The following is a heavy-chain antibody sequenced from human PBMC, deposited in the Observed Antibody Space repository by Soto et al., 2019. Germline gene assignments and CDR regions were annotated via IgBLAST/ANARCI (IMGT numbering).Heavy chain of an antibody. J-gene: IGHJ3*02. CDR1: GYTFTSYY. CDR3: ARSFAGFRVYDSSGHDAFDI. D-gene: IGHD3-22*01. V-gene: IGHV1-2*02. CDR2: INPNSGGT. Sequence: ASVKVSCKASGYTFTSYYMHWVRQAPGQGLEWMGWINPNSGGTNYAQKFQGRVTMTRDTSISTAYMELSRLRSDDTAVYYCARSFAGFRVYDSSGHDAFDIWGQGXMVTV.